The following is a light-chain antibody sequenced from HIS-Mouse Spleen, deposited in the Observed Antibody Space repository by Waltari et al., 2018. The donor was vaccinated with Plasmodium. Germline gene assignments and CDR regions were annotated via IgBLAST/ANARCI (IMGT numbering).Light chain of an antibody. CDR2: GAS. CDR1: QSVSSN. J-gene: IGKJ3*01. V-gene: IGKV3-15*01. Sequence: EIVMTQSPATLSVSPGERATLSCRASQSVSSNLACYQQKPGQAPRLLIYGASTRATGIPASFSGSGSGTEFTLTISSLQSEDFAVYYCQQYNNWSFTFGPGTKVDIK. CDR3: QQYNNWSFT.